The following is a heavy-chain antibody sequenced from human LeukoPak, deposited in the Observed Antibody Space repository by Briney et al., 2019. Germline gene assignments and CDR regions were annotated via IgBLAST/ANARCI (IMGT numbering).Heavy chain of an antibody. V-gene: IGHV4-59*11. Sequence: PSETLSLTCAVSDDSFSSHYWTWIRQPPGKGLEWIGYISYIGSTNYNPSLKSRVIISIDTSKNQFSLKLSSVTAADTAVYYCARDLVTVTKGFDIWGQGTMVSVSS. D-gene: IGHD4-17*01. CDR3: ARDLVTVTKGFDI. CDR2: ISYIGST. CDR1: DDSFSSHY. J-gene: IGHJ3*02.